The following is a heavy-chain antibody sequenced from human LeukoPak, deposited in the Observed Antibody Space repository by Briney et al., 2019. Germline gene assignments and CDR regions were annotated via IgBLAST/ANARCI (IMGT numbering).Heavy chain of an antibody. CDR1: GFTFSSYG. Sequence: GGSLRLSCSASGFTFSSYGMHWVRQAPGKGLEWVSYISSSSSTIYYADSVKGRFTISRDNSKNTLYLQMNSLRAEDTAVYYCAYATYYYDSSGYLPDYWGQGTLVTVSS. D-gene: IGHD3-22*01. CDR3: AYATYYYDSSGYLPDY. V-gene: IGHV3-48*01. J-gene: IGHJ4*02. CDR2: ISSSSSTI.